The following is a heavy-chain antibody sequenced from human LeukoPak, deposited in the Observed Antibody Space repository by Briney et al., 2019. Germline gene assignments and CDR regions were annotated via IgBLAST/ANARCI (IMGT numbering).Heavy chain of an antibody. Sequence: SETLSLTCTVSGGSISSGDYYWSWIRQPPGTGLEWIGYIYYSGSAYYYPSLESRVTISVDTSKNQFSLTLTSVTAADTAIYYCSRESGAFCPFGYWGQGTLVIVPP. CDR3: SRESGAFCPFGY. D-gene: IGHD1-26*01. CDR1: GGSISSGDYY. CDR2: IYYSGSA. V-gene: IGHV4-30-4*01. J-gene: IGHJ4*02.